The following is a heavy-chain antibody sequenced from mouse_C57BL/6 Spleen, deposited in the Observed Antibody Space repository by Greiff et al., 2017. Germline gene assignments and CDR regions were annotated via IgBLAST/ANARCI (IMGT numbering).Heavy chain of an antibody. Sequence: EVKLMESGGGLVQPGGSLSLSCAASGFTFTDYYMSWVRQPPGKALEWLGFIRNKANGYTTEYSASVKGRFTISRDNSQSILYLQMNALRAEDSATYYCARSRYSNSAWFAYWGQGTLVTVSA. CDR2: IRNKANGYTT. J-gene: IGHJ3*01. CDR1: GFTFTDYY. D-gene: IGHD2-5*01. V-gene: IGHV7-3*01. CDR3: ARSRYSNSAWFAY.